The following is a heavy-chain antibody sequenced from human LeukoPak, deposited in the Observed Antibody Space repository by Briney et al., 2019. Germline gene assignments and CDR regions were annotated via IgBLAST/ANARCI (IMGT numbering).Heavy chain of an antibody. D-gene: IGHD6-19*01. CDR3: RREAYSSGWTVDY. J-gene: IGHJ4*02. V-gene: IGHV3-49*04. CDR1: GFTFGDYG. Sequence: PGRSLRLSCTASGFTFGDYGISWVRQAPGKGLPWVGFIRSKVYGGTTEYAASVKGRFTISRDDSKSIAYLQMNSLRTEDTAVYYCRREAYSSGWTVDYWGQGTLVTVSS. CDR2: IRSKVYGGTT.